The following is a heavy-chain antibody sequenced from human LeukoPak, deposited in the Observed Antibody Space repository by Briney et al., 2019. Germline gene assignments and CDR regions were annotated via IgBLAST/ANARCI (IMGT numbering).Heavy chain of an antibody. J-gene: IGHJ1*01. CDR1: GFTFSSSA. CDR3: AREPQH. V-gene: IGHV3-23*01. Sequence: GGSLRLSCAASGFTFSSSAMSWVRQAPGKGLEWVSSITSAGGGSYYPDSVKGRFTISRDNSKNTLYLQMNNLRTEDTAVCYCAREPQHWGQGTLVTVSS. CDR2: ITSAGGGS.